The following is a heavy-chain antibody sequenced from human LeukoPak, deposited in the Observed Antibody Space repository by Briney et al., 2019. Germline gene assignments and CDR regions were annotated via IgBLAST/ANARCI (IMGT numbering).Heavy chain of an antibody. D-gene: IGHD3-16*01. CDR1: GFTFGSYW. J-gene: IGHJ6*02. Sequence: GGSLRLSCAASGFTFGSYWMNWARQAPGKGLEWVASINHNGNVNYYVDSVKGRFTISRDNAKNSLYLQMSNLRAEDTAVYFCARGGGLDVWGQGATVTVSS. CDR3: ARGGGLDV. CDR2: INHNGNVN. V-gene: IGHV3-7*03.